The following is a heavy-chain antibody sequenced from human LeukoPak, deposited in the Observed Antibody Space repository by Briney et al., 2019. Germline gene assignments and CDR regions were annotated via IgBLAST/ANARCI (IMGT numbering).Heavy chain of an antibody. J-gene: IGHJ4*02. CDR3: ARGTLTGDLDY. Sequence: PSETLSLTCTVSGGSISSGDYYWSWIRQPPGKGLERIGYIYYSGSTYYNPSLKSRVTISVDTSKNQFSLKLSSVTAADTAVYYCARGTLTGDLDYWGQGTLVTVSS. CDR1: GGSISSGDYY. D-gene: IGHD7-27*01. V-gene: IGHV4-30-4*01. CDR2: IYYSGST.